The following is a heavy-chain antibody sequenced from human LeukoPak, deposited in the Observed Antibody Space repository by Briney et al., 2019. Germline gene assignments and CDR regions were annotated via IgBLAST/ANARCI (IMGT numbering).Heavy chain of an antibody. CDR2: IVVGSGNT. Sequence: TSVTFSFKASGFTFTSYAMQWVRQARGQRLEGIGWIVVGSGNTNYEQKFHERVIITRDMSTSTAYMELSSLRSEDTAVYYCAAGVRGYSSSWYIFDYGMDVWGQGTTVTVSS. V-gene: IGHV1-58*02. CDR3: AAGVRGYSSSWYIFDYGMDV. D-gene: IGHD6-13*01. J-gene: IGHJ6*02. CDR1: GFTFTSYA.